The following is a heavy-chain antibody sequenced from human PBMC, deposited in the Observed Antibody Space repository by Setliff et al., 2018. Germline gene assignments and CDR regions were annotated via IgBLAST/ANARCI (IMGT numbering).Heavy chain of an antibody. V-gene: IGHV1-69*05. CDR3: AREGGKLQASYFDY. J-gene: IGHJ4*02. D-gene: IGHD4-4*01. Sequence: SVKVSCKASGGTFSSYAISWVRQAPGQGLEWMGGIIPIFGTANYAQKFQGRVTITTDESTSTAYMELSSLRSEDTAVYYCAREGGKLQASYFDYWGQGTLVTVSS. CDR1: GGTFSSYA. CDR2: IIPIFGTA.